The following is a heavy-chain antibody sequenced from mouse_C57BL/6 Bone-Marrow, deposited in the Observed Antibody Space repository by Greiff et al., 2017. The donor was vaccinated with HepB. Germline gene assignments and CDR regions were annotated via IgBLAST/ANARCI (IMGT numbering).Heavy chain of an antibody. V-gene: IGHV1-77*01. CDR1: GYTFTDYY. D-gene: IGHD2-4*01. CDR2: IGPGSGST. Sequence: VQGVESGAELVRPGASVTLSCKASGYTFTDYYINWVKQRPGQGLEWIGKIGPGSGSTYYNEKFKGKATLTADKSSSTAYMQLSSLTSEDSAVYFCTYDYDPWFAYWGQGTLVTVSA. CDR3: TYDYDPWFAY. J-gene: IGHJ3*01.